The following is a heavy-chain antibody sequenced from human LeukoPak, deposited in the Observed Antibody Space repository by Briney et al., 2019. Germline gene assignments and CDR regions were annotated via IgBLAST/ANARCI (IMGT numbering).Heavy chain of an antibody. Sequence: PSETLSLTCTVSGGFISSYSWSWIRQPPGKGLEWIGYMYSRGSTNDNPFLKSRVTISRDTSKNQLSLRVTSVTAADTAMYYCARHYLYGDPPAFDIWGQGTMVTVSS. CDR3: ARHYLYGDPPAFDI. CDR2: MYSRGST. CDR1: GGFISSYS. V-gene: IGHV4-59*08. J-gene: IGHJ3*02. D-gene: IGHD4-17*01.